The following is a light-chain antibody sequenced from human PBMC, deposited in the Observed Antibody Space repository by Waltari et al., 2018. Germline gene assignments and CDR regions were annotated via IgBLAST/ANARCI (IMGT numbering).Light chain of an antibody. J-gene: IGLJ3*02. CDR2: DLT. CDR1: FSNVRGYNY. CDR3: LSYATSSARV. V-gene: IGLV2-8*01. Sequence: QSALTQPPSASGSPGQSVTISCTGTFSNVRGYNYVSWYQQHPGKVPKLIIYDLTIQPSGVPDRCSGSRSGNTASLTVSGLLPDDEADYYCLSYATSSARVFGGGTKVTVL.